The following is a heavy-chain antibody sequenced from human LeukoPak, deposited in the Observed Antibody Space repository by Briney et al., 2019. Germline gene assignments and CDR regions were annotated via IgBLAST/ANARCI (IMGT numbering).Heavy chain of an antibody. CDR1: GYSFTSYW. Sequence: GESLQISCKGSGYSFTSYWIGWVRQLPGKGLEWMGIIYPGDSDTRYSPSFQGQVTISADKSISTAYLQWSSLKASDTAMYYCARQNRDIVVVDDNWFDPWGQGTLVTVSS. D-gene: IGHD2-2*01. CDR3: ARQNRDIVVVDDNWFDP. J-gene: IGHJ5*02. CDR2: IYPGDSDT. V-gene: IGHV5-51*01.